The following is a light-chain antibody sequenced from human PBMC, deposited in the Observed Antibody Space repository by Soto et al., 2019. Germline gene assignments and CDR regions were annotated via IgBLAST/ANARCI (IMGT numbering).Light chain of an antibody. CDR3: TSYTSSSTYV. CDR1: SSDVGSYNY. J-gene: IGLJ1*01. Sequence: QPVLTQPASVSGSHGQSSTIFCTGTSSDVGSYNYVSWYQQHPGRAPKLMIYDVSSRPSGVSNRFSGSKSGNTASLTISGLQAEDEADYFCTSYTSSSTYVFGTGTKVTVL. V-gene: IGLV2-14*03. CDR2: DVS.